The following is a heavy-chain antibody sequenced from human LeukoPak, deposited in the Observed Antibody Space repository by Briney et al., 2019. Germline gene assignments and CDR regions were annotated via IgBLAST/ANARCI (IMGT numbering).Heavy chain of an antibody. CDR2: IYYSGST. V-gene: IGHV4-39*01. CDR1: GGSISSSSYY. J-gene: IGHJ2*01. D-gene: IGHD2-15*01. CDR3: ASPKYCSGGSCYSGRYFDL. Sequence: SETLSLTCTVSGGSISSSSYYWGWIRQPPGKGLESIGSIYYSGSTYYNPSLKSRVTISVDTSKNQFSLKLSSVTAADTAVYYCASPKYCSGGSCYSGRYFDLWGRGTLVTVSS.